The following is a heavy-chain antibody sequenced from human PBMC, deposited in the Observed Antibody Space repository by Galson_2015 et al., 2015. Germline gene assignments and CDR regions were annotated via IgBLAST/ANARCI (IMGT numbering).Heavy chain of an antibody. CDR2: IYPGDSDT. CDR3: ARQSTSIAAVGWFDP. J-gene: IGHJ5*02. D-gene: IGHD6-13*01. Sequence: QSGAEVTKPGESLRISCKGSGYSFTSYWIGWVRQMPGKGLEWMGIIYPGDSDTRYSPSFQGQVTISADKSISTAYLQWSSLKASDTAMYYCARQSTSIAAVGWFDPWGQGTLVTVSS. CDR1: GYSFTSYW. V-gene: IGHV5-51*01.